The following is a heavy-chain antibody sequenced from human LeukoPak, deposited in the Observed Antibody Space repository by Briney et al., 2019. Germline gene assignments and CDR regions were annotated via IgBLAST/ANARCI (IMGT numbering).Heavy chain of an antibody. CDR3: ARALAVAGIGFDY. Sequence: SETLSLTCTVSGYSISSGYYWGWIRQPPGKGLEWIGSIYHSGSTYYNPSLKSRVTISVDTSKNQFSLKLSSVTAADTAVYYCARALAVAGIGFDYWGQGTLVTVSS. CDR1: GYSISSGYY. D-gene: IGHD6-19*01. V-gene: IGHV4-38-2*02. CDR2: IYHSGST. J-gene: IGHJ4*02.